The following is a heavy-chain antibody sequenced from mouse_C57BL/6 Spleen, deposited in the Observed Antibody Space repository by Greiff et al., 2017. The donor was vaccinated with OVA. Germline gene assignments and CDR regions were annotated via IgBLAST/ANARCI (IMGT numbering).Heavy chain of an antibody. CDR1: GYTFTDYE. CDR3: TRGARDY. V-gene: IGHV1-15*01. Sequence: QVQLKQSGAELVRPGASVTLSCKASGYTFTDYEMHWVKQTPVHGLEWIGAIDPETGGTAYNQKFKGKAILTADKSSSTAYMELRSLASEDSAVYYCTRGARDYWGQGTTLTVSS. J-gene: IGHJ2*01. CDR2: IDPETGGT. D-gene: IGHD3-1*01.